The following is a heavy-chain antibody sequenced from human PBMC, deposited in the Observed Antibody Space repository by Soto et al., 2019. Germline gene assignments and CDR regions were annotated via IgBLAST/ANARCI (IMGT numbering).Heavy chain of an antibody. D-gene: IGHD5-12*01. J-gene: IGHJ6*02. V-gene: IGHV4-30-4*01. Sequence: PSETLSLTCTVSGASIRSRDYYWTWIRQPPGKGLEWIGYIYYSGTTYYNPSLKSRVSISLDASKNRFSLKLTSVTAADTGVYYCALRFGTAWGQGTTVT. CDR1: GASIRSRDYY. CDR3: ALRFGTA. CDR2: IYYSGTT.